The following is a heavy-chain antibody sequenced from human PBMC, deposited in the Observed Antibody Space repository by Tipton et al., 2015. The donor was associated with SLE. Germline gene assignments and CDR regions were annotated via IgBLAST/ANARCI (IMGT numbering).Heavy chain of an antibody. CDR3: ARDTLGEDGVDF. Sequence: TLSLTCTVSGGFISYTNYYWGWIRQPPGKGLEWIGNIHYSGSTYYTLSLKSRVTISVDTSKNQFSLNLTSVTDADTAVYYCARDTLGEDGVDFWGQGTLVTVSS. J-gene: IGHJ4*02. CDR2: IHYSGST. D-gene: IGHD3-16*01. CDR1: GGFISYTNYY. V-gene: IGHV4-39*02.